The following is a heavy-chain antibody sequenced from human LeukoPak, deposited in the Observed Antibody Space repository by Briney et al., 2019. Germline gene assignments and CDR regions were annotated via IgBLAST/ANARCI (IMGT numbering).Heavy chain of an antibody. CDR1: GGSISTYY. V-gene: IGHV4-59*01. J-gene: IGHJ4*02. Sequence: SETLSLTCTVSGGSISTYYWTWIRQPPGKGLEWIGYIYYSGSTNYNPSLNSRLIISVDTSKNQFSLKLTSVTAADTAVYYCARGVNSGYDYCGQGTLVTVSS. CDR3: ARGVNSGYDY. D-gene: IGHD5-12*01. CDR2: IYYSGST.